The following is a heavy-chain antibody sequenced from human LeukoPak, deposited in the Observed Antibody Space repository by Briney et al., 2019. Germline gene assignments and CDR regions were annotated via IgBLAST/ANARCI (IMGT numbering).Heavy chain of an antibody. V-gene: IGHV4-30-2*01. D-gene: IGHD4-17*01. Sequence: SQTLSLTCAVSGGSISSGGYSWSWIRQPPGKGLEWIGYIYHSGSTYYNPPLKSRVTISVDRSKNQFSLKLSSVTAADTAVYYCARATTVTDGEAFDIWGQGTMVTVSS. CDR1: GGSISSGGYS. CDR2: IYHSGST. J-gene: IGHJ3*02. CDR3: ARATTVTDGEAFDI.